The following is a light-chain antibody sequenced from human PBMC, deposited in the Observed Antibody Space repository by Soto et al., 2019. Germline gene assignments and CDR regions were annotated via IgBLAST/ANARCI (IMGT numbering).Light chain of an antibody. J-gene: IGKJ1*01. Sequence: DIPMTQSPSSLSASVGDRVTITCRASPDINNFLAWYQHKPGKVPKLLIYAASTLQSGVPSRFSGSGSGTDFTLTISSLQPEDVATYYCQKYNNAPWTFGQGTKVEIK. CDR3: QKYNNAPWT. CDR1: PDINNF. CDR2: AAS. V-gene: IGKV1-27*01.